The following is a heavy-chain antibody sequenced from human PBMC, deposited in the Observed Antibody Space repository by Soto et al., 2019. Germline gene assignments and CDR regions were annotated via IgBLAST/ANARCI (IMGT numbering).Heavy chain of an antibody. Sequence: QVQLQQWGAGLLKPSETLSLTCAVYGGSFSGYYWSWIRQPPGKGLEWIGEINHSGSTNYNPSLNSRGKKSVDTSNSPFSLMLSSVTGADTAVYYCSWREGEYDYWGPGTLVTVSS. J-gene: IGHJ4*02. CDR3: SWREGEYDY. V-gene: IGHV4-34*01. D-gene: IGHD1-26*01. CDR2: INHSGST. CDR1: GGSFSGYY.